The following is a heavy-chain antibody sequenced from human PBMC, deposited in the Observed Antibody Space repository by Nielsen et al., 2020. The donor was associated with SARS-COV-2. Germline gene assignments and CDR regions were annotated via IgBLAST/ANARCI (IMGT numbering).Heavy chain of an antibody. CDR2: IYSGGDT. D-gene: IGHD6-19*01. CDR3: AKDVAVSSGWLYYYYGMDV. V-gene: IGHV3-53*01. CDR1: GFTVSSNY. Sequence: GESLKISCAASGFTVSSNYMSWVRQAPGKGLEWVAVIYSGGDTYYADSVKGRFTISRDSSKKTLYLQMNSLRAEDTALYYCAKDVAVSSGWLYYYYGMDVWGQGTTVTVSS. J-gene: IGHJ6*02.